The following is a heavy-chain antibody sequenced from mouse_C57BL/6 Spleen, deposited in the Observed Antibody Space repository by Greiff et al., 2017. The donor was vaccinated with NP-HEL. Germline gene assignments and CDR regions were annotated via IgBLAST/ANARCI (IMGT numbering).Heavy chain of an antibody. CDR3: ARSDSSGSIFYYAMDY. Sequence: VQLQQSGPELVKPGASVKISCKASGYAFSSSWMNWVKQRPGKGLEWIGRIYPGDGDTNYNGKFKGKATLTADKSSSTAYMQLSSLTSEDSAVYFCARSDSSGSIFYYAMDYWGQGTSVTVSS. V-gene: IGHV1-82*01. CDR2: IYPGDGDT. CDR1: GYAFSSSW. D-gene: IGHD3-2*02. J-gene: IGHJ4*01.